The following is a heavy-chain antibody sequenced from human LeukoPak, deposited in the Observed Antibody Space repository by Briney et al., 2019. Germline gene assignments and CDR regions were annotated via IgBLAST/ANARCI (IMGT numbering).Heavy chain of an antibody. Sequence: ASVTVSCKASGYTFTYYYMHWVRPAPGQGLDWMGWINHNSGGTNYAQKFQGRVTMTRDTSISTAYMELSRLRSDDTAVYYCATGGVVSNSFDSWGQGTLVTVSS. J-gene: IGHJ4*02. CDR2: INHNSGGT. CDR1: GYTFTYYY. D-gene: IGHD3-16*01. V-gene: IGHV1-2*02. CDR3: ATGGVVSNSFDS.